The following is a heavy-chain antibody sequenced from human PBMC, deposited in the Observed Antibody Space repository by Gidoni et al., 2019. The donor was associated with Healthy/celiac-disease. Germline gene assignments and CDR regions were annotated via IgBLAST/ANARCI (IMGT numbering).Heavy chain of an antibody. CDR1: GFSLSNARLG. CDR2: IFSNDEK. J-gene: IGHJ4*02. V-gene: IGHV2-26*01. CDR3: ARILIGDYGGNFKYFDY. D-gene: IGHD4-17*01. Sequence: QVTLKESGPVLVKPTETLTLTCPVSGFSLSNARLGVSWIRQPPGKALELLAQIFSNDEKSYSTSLKSRLTISKDTSKSQVVLTMTNMDPVDTATYYCARILIGDYGGNFKYFDYWGQGTLVTVSS.